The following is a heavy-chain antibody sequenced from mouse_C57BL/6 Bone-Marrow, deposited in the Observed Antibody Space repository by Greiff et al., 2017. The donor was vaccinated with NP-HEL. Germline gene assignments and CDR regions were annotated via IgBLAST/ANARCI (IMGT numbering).Heavy chain of an antibody. CDR2: IWSGGST. V-gene: IGHV2-2*01. Sequence: QVHVKQSGPGLVQPSQSLSITCTVSGFSLTSYGVHWVRQSPGKGLEWLGVIWSGGSTDYNAAFISRLSISKDNSKSQVFFKMNSLQADDTAIYYCARNEDYYGSSYDAMDYWGQGTSVTVSS. D-gene: IGHD1-1*01. J-gene: IGHJ4*01. CDR3: ARNEDYYGSSYDAMDY. CDR1: GFSLTSYG.